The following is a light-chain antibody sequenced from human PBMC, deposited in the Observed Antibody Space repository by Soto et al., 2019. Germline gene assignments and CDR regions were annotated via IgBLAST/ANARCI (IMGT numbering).Light chain of an antibody. CDR1: KLGDKY. J-gene: IGLJ2*01. CDR2: QDH. Sequence: SYELTQPPSVSVSPGQTASITCSGDKLGDKYACWYQQKTGQSPVLVIYQDHKRPSGIPERFSGSNSGNTATLTISGTQAMDEADYYCQAWDTSTAVFGGGTKLTVL. V-gene: IGLV3-1*01. CDR3: QAWDTSTAV.